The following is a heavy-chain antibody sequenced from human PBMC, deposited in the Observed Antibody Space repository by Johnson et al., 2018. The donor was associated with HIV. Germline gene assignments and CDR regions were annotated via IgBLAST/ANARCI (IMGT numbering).Heavy chain of an antibody. CDR1: GFTFTTYG. J-gene: IGHJ3*02. V-gene: IGHV3-30*02. Sequence: QMLLVESGGGVVQPGGSLRLSCAASGFTFTTYGMHWVRQAPGKGLEWVAFIRYDGSNKYYADSVKGRFTISRDNSNNTLYLQMNSLRAEDTAVYYCATLWFGEVSVYDAFDIWGQGTMVTVSS. CDR2: IRYDGSNK. CDR3: ATLWFGEVSVYDAFDI. D-gene: IGHD3-10*01.